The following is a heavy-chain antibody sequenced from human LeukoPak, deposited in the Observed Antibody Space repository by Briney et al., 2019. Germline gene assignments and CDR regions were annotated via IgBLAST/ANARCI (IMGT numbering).Heavy chain of an antibody. J-gene: IGHJ4*02. CDR3: ARVGYSSSWYDSLDY. D-gene: IGHD6-13*01. V-gene: IGHV3-23*01. CDR2: ISGGGVTT. Sequence: PGGSLRLSCVGSGFTSIAYALTWARQAPGKGLEWVSGISGGGVTTYYADSVKGRFTISRDNSKNTLYLQMNSLRAEDTAVYYCARVGYSSSWYDSLDYWGQGTLVTVSS. CDR1: GFTSIAYA.